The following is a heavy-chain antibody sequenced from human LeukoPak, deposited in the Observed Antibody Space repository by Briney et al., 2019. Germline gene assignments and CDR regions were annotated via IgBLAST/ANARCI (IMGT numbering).Heavy chain of an antibody. CDR2: IYFGGST. CDR1: AGSLSSSSCY. J-gene: IGHJ5*02. V-gene: IGHV4-39*01. D-gene: IGHD1-1*01. Sequence: PSETLSLTCIVSAGSLSSSSCYWGWLRHPPGKGLEWIGSIYFGGSTHYNPSLKSRVTIAVDTSKNQFSLKLRYVPDADTAVYYCARNCSTPGTTLLRYNWFDPWGQGTLVTVSS. CDR3: ARNCSTPGTTLLRYNWFDP.